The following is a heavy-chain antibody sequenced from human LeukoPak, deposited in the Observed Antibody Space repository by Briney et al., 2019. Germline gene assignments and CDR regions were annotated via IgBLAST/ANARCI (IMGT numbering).Heavy chain of an antibody. CDR2: IIPIFGIA. D-gene: IGHD2-2*02. V-gene: IGHV1-69*04. Sequence: SVKVSCKASGGTFSSYAISWVRQAPGQGVEWMGRIIPIFGIANYAQKFQGRVTITADKSTSTAYMELSSLRSEDTAVYYCARDGCSSTSCYTSYYYYGMDVWGQGTTVTVSS. CDR3: ARDGCSSTSCYTSYYYYGMDV. CDR1: GGTFSSYA. J-gene: IGHJ6*02.